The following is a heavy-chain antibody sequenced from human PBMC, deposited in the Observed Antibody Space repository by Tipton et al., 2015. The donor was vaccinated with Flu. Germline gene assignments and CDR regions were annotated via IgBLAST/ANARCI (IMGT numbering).Heavy chain of an antibody. CDR3: ARDPHKLGGESDAFDI. J-gene: IGHJ3*02. CDR2: IYASGVT. CDR1: GGSMSNNF. Sequence: TLSLTCTVSGGSMSNNFWSWFRQPAEKGLAWIVRIYASGVTNYNPSLKSRVTMSIDTSKNQFSLRLSSVTAADTAVHYCARDPHKLGGESDAFDIWGQGTMVTVSS. V-gene: IGHV4-4*07. D-gene: IGHD7-27*01.